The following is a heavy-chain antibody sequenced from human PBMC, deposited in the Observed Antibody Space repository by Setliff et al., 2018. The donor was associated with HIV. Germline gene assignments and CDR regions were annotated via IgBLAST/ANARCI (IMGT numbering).Heavy chain of an antibody. J-gene: IGHJ4*02. CDR3: ARSQPDTIFGVVTFDC. V-gene: IGHV4-39*01. CDR1: GGSMSRSGPGYY. CDR2: VYYRGRT. Sequence: PSETLSLTCTVSGGSMSRSGPGYYWGWVRQTPGGGLEWIGSVYYRGRTYYNPSLKSRVTISVDTSKNQLSLRLTSMAAADTAMYYCARSQPDTIFGVVTFDCWGQGKMVTVSS. D-gene: IGHD3-3*01.